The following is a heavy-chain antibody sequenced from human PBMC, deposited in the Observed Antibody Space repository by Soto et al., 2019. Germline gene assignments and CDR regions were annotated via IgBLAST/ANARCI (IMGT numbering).Heavy chain of an antibody. CDR2: INAANGDT. CDR3: VRRHVSATGIDWFDP. Sequence: ASVKVSCKASGYTFTSYGIHWVRQAPGQRLEWMGWINAANGDTKYSPKFQGRVTITRDTSAGTAYMELSSLRSEDTAVYYCVRRHVSATGIDWFDPWGQGTQVTVSS. CDR1: GYTFTSYG. J-gene: IGHJ5*02. D-gene: IGHD6-13*01. V-gene: IGHV1-3*01.